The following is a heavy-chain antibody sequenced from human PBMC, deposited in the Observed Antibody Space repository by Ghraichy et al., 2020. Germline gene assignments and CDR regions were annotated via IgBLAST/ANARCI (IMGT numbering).Heavy chain of an antibody. J-gene: IGHJ4*02. CDR1: GYTFTGYY. Sequence: ASVKVSCKASGYTFTGYYIHWVRQAPGHGLEWMGWINPNSGDTNYAQKFQGRVTMTRDSSISTAYMEVSRLRSDDTAVYYCATGGRSWSGYYAAKVIDHWGQGTLVTVSS. CDR3: ATGGRSWSGYYAAKVIDH. CDR2: INPNSGDT. V-gene: IGHV1-2*02. D-gene: IGHD3-3*01.